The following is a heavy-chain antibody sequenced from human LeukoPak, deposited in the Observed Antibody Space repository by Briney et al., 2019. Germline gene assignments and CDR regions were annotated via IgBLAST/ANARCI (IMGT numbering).Heavy chain of an antibody. CDR1: GGSISSYY. J-gene: IGHJ4*02. CDR3: AREAGYKPTSYFDY. Sequence: SETLSLTCTVSGGSISSYYWSWIRQPPGKGLEWIGYIYYSGSTNYNPSLKSRVTISVDTSKNQFSLKLSSVTAADTAVYYCAREAGYKPTSYFDYWGQGTLVTVSS. D-gene: IGHD5-24*01. CDR2: IYYSGST. V-gene: IGHV4-59*01.